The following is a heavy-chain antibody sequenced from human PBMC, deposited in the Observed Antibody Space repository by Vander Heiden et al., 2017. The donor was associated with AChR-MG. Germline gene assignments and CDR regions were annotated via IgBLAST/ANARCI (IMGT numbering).Heavy chain of an antibody. Sequence: QVQLVESGGGVVQPGGSLRLSCAASGFTFSSHVCHWVRQAPGKGLEWVAFIRYDGSNKYYADSVKGRFTISRDNSKNTLYLQMNSLRAEDTAVYYCAKKAQARGWWELPQLDYFDYWGQGTLVTVSS. CDR1: GFTFSSHV. D-gene: IGHD1-26*01. CDR2: IRYDGSNK. V-gene: IGHV3-30*02. J-gene: IGHJ4*02. CDR3: AKKAQARGWWELPQLDYFDY.